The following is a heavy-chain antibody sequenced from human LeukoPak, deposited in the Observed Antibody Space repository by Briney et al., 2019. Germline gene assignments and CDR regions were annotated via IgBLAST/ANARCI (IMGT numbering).Heavy chain of an antibody. V-gene: IGHV3-66*01. Sequence: GGSLRLSCAASGFTVSSNYMSWVRQAPGKGLEWVSVIYSGGSTYYADSVKGRFTISRDNSKNTPYLQMNCLRAEDTAVYYCARDKGVLERARVRYYYGMDVWGQGTTVTVSS. J-gene: IGHJ6*02. CDR2: IYSGGST. D-gene: IGHD1-1*01. CDR3: ARDKGVLERARVRYYYGMDV. CDR1: GFTVSSNY.